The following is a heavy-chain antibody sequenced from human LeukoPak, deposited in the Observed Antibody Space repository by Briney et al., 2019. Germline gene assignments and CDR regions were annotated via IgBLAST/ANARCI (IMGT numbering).Heavy chain of an antibody. V-gene: IGHV6-1*01. CDR3: ARDSITGRRGGRGYNWFDP. CDR2: TYYRSKWYN. J-gene: IGHJ5*02. D-gene: IGHD5-24*01. Sequence: SQTLSLTCAISGDSASSSSAAWNWIRQSPSRGLEWLGRTYYRSKWYNDYAVSVKSRITINPDTSKNQFSLQLNSVTPEDTAVYYCARDSITGRRGGRGYNWFDPWGQGTLVTVSS. CDR1: GDSASSSSAA.